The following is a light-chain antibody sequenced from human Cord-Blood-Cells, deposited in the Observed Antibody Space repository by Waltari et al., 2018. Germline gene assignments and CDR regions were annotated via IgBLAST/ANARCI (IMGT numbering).Light chain of an antibody. CDR3: CSYAGSSTYV. J-gene: IGLJ1*01. CDR2: EGS. V-gene: IGLV2-23*01. Sequence: QSALPQPASLSGSPGQSITISCTGTSSDVVSYNLVSWYQQHPGKAPKLMIYEGSKRPSGVSKRFSGSKSGNTASLTISGLQAEDEADYYCCSYAGSSTYVFGTGTKVTVL. CDR1: SSDVVSYNL.